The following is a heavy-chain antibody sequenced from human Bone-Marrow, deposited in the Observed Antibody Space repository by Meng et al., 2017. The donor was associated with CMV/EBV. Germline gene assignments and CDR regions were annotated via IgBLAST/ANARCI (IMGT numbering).Heavy chain of an antibody. Sequence: GESLKISCAASGFTFSSYSMNWVRQAPGKGLEWVSSISSSSSYIYYADSVKGRFTISRDNAKNSLYLQMNSLRAEDTAVDYCARVVVVPAATNYYYYGMDVWGQGNTVNGAS. CDR3: ARVVVVPAATNYYYYGMDV. J-gene: IGHJ6*02. CDR2: ISSSSSYI. CDR1: GFTFSSYS. V-gene: IGHV3-21*01. D-gene: IGHD2-2*01.